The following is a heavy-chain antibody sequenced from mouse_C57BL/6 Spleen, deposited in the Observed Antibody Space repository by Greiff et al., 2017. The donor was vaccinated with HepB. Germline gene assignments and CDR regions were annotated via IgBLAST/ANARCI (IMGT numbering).Heavy chain of an antibody. CDR2: ISNGGGST. D-gene: IGHD1-1*01. V-gene: IGHV5-12*01. CDR1: GFTFSDYY. Sequence: EVKVEESGGGLVQPGGSLKLSCAASGFTFSDYYMYWVRQTPEKRLEWVAYISNGGGSTYYPDTVKGRFTISRDNAKNTLYLQMSRLKAEDTAMYYCARYYGSFFDYWGQGTTLTVSS. J-gene: IGHJ2*01. CDR3: ARYYGSFFDY.